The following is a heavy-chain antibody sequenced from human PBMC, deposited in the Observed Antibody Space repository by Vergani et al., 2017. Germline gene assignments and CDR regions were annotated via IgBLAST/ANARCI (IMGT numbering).Heavy chain of an antibody. CDR2: IYVSGIT. J-gene: IGHJ3*01. CDR3: ARDNKQLRRRASDL. CDR1: GASINNDFYY. D-gene: IGHD4-23*01. Sequence: QVQLQESGPGLVKPSQTLSLTCTFSGASINNDFYYWHWIRQPAGKGLEWIGRIYVSGITDYNSSLQSRVSMSVDTSKNQFSLPLTSVTAADTAVYYCARDNKQLRRRASDLWGEGTMVTVSS. V-gene: IGHV4-61*02.